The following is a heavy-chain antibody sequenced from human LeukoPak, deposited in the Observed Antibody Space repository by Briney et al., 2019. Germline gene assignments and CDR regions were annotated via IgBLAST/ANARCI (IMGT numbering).Heavy chain of an antibody. CDR2: ISADNGNT. CDR1: GYTFTSYY. J-gene: IGHJ4*02. CDR3: ASNLALTRDYFDY. Sequence: ASVKVSCKASGYTFTSYYMHWVRQAPGQGLEWMGWISADNGNTDYAQRFQGRVTMTTDTSTSTAYMELSSLRSEDTAVYYCASNLALTRDYFDYWGQGTLVTVSS. D-gene: IGHD2-2*01. V-gene: IGHV1-18*04.